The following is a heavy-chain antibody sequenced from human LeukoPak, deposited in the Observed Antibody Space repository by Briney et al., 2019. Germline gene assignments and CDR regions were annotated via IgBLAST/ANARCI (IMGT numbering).Heavy chain of an antibody. D-gene: IGHD3-10*01. CDR3: ARDLTMVRGVIITWAGSDDAFDI. J-gene: IGHJ3*02. Sequence: ASVKVSCKASGYTFTGYYMHWVRQAPGQGLEWMGRINPNSGGTNYAQKFQGRVTMTRDTSISTAYMELSRLRSDDTAVYYCARDLTMVRGVIITWAGSDDAFDIWGQGTMFTVSS. V-gene: IGHV1-2*06. CDR1: GYTFTGYY. CDR2: INPNSGGT.